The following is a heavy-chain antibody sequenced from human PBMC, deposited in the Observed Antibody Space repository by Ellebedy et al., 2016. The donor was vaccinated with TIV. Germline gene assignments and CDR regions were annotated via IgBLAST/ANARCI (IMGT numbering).Heavy chain of an antibody. CDR1: GYTLTELS. Sequence: ASVKVSXXVSGYTLTELSMHWVRQAPGKGLEWMGGFDPEDGETIYAQKFQGRVTMTEDTSTDTAYMELSSLRSEDTAVYYCATVRFGAPVYGMDVWGQGTTVTVSS. V-gene: IGHV1-24*01. J-gene: IGHJ6*02. CDR2: FDPEDGET. CDR3: ATVRFGAPVYGMDV. D-gene: IGHD3-10*01.